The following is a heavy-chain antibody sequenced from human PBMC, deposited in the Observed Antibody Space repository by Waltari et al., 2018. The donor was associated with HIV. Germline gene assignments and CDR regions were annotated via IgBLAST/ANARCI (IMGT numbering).Heavy chain of an antibody. V-gene: IGHV3-30*04. J-gene: IGHJ4*02. Sequence: QVQLVESGGGVVQPGGSLRLSWVVFGLHFSPFSFHWVRQAPGKGREWVALISYGGRNKVYADSVKGRFTISRDNSKNTLYLQMNSLRAEDTAVYYCARDGHFYDSRPLDHWGQGTLVTVSS. CDR2: ISYGGRNK. CDR3: ARDGHFYDSRPLDH. D-gene: IGHD3-22*01. CDR1: GLHFSPFS.